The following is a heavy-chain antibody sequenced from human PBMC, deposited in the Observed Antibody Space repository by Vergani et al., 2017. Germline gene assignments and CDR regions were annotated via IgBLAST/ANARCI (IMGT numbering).Heavy chain of an antibody. V-gene: IGHV4-59*01. CDR2: IYYSGST. CDR1: GGSISSYY. D-gene: IGHD3-10*01. Sequence: QVQLQESGPGLVKPSETLSLTCTVSGGSISSYYWSWIRQPPGTGLEWIGYIYYSGSTNYNPSLKSRVTISVDTSKNQFSLKLRSVTAADTAVYYCARVYGSGSYGRYYYYGMDVWGQGTTVTVSS. CDR3: ARVYGSGSYGRYYYYGMDV. J-gene: IGHJ6*02.